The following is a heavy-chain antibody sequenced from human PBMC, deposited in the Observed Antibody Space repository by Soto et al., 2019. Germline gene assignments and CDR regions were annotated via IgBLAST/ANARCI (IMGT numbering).Heavy chain of an antibody. CDR3: AKGAPYYYDSSLDY. J-gene: IGHJ4*02. D-gene: IGHD3-22*01. CDR1: GFTFDDYT. V-gene: IGHV3-43*01. Sequence: XXSLRLSFAASGFTFDDYTMHWVPQAPGKGLEWVSLISWDGGSTYYADSVKGRFTISRDNSKNSLYLQMNSLRNEDTALYYCAKGAPYYYDSSLDYWGQGTLVTVSS. CDR2: ISWDGGST.